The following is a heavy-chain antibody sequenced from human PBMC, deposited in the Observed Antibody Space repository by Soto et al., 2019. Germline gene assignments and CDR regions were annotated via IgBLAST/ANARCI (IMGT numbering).Heavy chain of an antibody. CDR3: ASNLKQLLFGTFDY. CDR1: GFTVSGNY. J-gene: IGHJ4*02. V-gene: IGHV3-66*01. Sequence: QPGGSLRLSCAASGFTVSGNYMTWVRQAPGEGLEWVSVIYKGGSTNYADSVKGRFTISRDTSKNTLYLQMNSLRVEDTAVYYCASNLKQLLFGTFDYWGLGTLVTVSS. D-gene: IGHD6-19*01. CDR2: IYKGGST.